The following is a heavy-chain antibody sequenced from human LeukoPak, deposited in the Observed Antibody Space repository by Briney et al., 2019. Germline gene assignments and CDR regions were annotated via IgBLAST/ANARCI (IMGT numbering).Heavy chain of an antibody. CDR2: ISSNGGST. V-gene: IGHV3-64D*09. CDR1: GFTFSSYA. J-gene: IGHJ5*01. CDR3: VKISSNWYDY. D-gene: IGHD3-3*02. Sequence: GGSLRLFCSASGFTFSSYAMHWVRQAPGKGLEYVSAISSNGGSTYYADSVKGRFTISRDNSKNTLYLQMSSLRAEDTAVYYCVKISSNWYDYWGQGTLVTVSS.